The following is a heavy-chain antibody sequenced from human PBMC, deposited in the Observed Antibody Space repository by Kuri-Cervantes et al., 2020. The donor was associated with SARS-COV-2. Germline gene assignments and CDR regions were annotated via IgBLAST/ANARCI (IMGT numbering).Heavy chain of an antibody. D-gene: IGHD2-8*01. V-gene: IGHV4-4*07. Sequence: PETLSLTCTVSGGSISSYYWSWIRQPAGKGLEWIGRIYTSGSTNYNPSLKSRVTMSVDTSKNQFSLKLSSVTAADTAVYYCARDWFGVYAIYYGMDVWGQGTMVTVSS. CDR3: ARDWFGVYAIYYGMDV. J-gene: IGHJ6*02. CDR1: GGSISSYY. CDR2: IYTSGST.